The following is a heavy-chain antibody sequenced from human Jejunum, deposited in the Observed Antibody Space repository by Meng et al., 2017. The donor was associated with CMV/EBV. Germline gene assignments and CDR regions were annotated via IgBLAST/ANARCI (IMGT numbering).Heavy chain of an antibody. CDR2: ISGSGGTT. CDR3: AKDASLPGAGAEFDF. Sequence: FTFGIYARSWVRQAPGKGLEWVSVISGSGGTTHYADSVKGRFTISRDNSKNTLYLQMNSLRPEDTAVYYCAKDASLPGAGAEFDFWGQGTLVTVSS. J-gene: IGHJ4*02. CDR1: FTFGIYA. D-gene: IGHD6-13*01. V-gene: IGHV3-23*01.